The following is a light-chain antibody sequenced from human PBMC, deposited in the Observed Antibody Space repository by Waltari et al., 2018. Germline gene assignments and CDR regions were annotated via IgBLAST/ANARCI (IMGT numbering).Light chain of an antibody. CDR1: QSLDHFNGNTY. CDR2: MGS. V-gene: IGKV2-28*01. CDR3: MQSRQTPYT. J-gene: IGKJ2*01. Sequence: EIVMTQSPLSLSVTPGEPASISCRSSQSLDHFNGNTYVDWYLQKPGQSPHLLIYMGSNRASGVPDRFRGFASDTDFILKISRVETEDVGVYYCMQSRQTPYTFGQGTKLEIK.